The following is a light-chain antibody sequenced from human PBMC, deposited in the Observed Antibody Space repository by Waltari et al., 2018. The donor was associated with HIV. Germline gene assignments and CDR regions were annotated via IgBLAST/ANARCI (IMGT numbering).Light chain of an antibody. V-gene: IGLV1-47*01. Sequence: QSVLTQPPSASGTPGQSISISCFGSSSNIGSNYVYWYQQLPGTAPNLLIYRNNQRPSGVPDRFSGSKSGTSASRAISGLRSEDEADYYCATWDDSLRGVVFGEGAKLTVL. CDR1: SSNIGSNY. J-gene: IGLJ2*01. CDR2: RNN. CDR3: ATWDDSLRGVV.